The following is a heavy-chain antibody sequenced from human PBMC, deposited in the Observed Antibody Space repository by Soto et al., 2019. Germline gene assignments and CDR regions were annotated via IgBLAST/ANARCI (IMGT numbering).Heavy chain of an antibody. Sequence: QVQLVESGGDVVQPGRSLRLSCAASGSTFSSYDIHWVRQAPGKGLEWVAHISPDGNKAYYADYVKGRFIISRDNDRNRVYVHVNSLRPEDMAMYNCLRGPSNGAFDIWGHGTLVTVSS. CDR3: LRGPSNGAFDI. J-gene: IGHJ3*02. D-gene: IGHD4-4*01. CDR1: GSTFSSYD. CDR2: ISPDGNKA. V-gene: IGHV3-30*13.